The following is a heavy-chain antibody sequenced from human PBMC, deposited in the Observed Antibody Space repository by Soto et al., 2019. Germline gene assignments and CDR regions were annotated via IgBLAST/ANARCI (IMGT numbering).Heavy chain of an antibody. V-gene: IGHV1-2*04. Sequence: ASVKVSCKASGYTFIGYYIHWVRQAPGQGLEWMGWINPNSGGTNYAQRFQGWVTMTRDRSISTAYMELSRLKSDDTAVYYCARVGGGLASLGYYGMDVWGQGTT. D-gene: IGHD3-10*01. CDR2: INPNSGGT. CDR1: GYTFIGYY. J-gene: IGHJ6*02. CDR3: ARVGGGLASLGYYGMDV.